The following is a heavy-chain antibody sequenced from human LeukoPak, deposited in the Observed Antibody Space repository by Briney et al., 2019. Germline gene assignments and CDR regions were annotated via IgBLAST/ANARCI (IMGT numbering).Heavy chain of an antibody. J-gene: IGHJ6*03. CDR2: IIPIFGTA. D-gene: IGHD6-13*01. CDR3: ARRGGSSSWYGNFYYYYYMDV. Sequence: SVKVSCKASGGTFSSYAISWVRQAPGQGLEWMGGIIPIFGTANYAQKFQGRVTMTTDTSTSTAYMELRSLRSDDTAVYYCARRGGSSSWYGNFYYYYYMDVWGKGTTVTVSS. CDR1: GGTFSSYA. V-gene: IGHV1-69*05.